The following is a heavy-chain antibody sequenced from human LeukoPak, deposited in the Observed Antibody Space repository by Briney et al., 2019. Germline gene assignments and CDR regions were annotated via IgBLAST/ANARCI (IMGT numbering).Heavy chain of an antibody. D-gene: IGHD6-13*01. J-gene: IGHJ4*02. CDR2: IWYDGSNK. CDR3: ARGSLMEAAVDY. V-gene: IGHV3-33*01. CDR1: GFTFSSYG. Sequence: GGSLRLSCAASGFTFSSYGMHWVRQAPGKGLEWVAVIWYDGSNKYYADSVKGRFTISRDNSKNSLYLQMNSLGAEDTAVYYCARGSLMEAAVDYWGQGTLVTVSS.